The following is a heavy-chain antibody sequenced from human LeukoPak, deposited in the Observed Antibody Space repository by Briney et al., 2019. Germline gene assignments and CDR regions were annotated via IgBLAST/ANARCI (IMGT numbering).Heavy chain of an antibody. J-gene: IGHJ4*02. CDR2: IYYSGST. V-gene: IGHV4-61*01. Sequence: SETLSLTCTVSGGSVSSGSYYWSWIRQPPGKGLEWIGYIYYSGSTNYNPSLKSRVTISVDTSKNQFSLKLSSVTAADTAVYYCARVLRYYDSSGYYPLLDYWGRGTLVTVSS. CDR3: ARVLRYYDSSGYYPLLDY. CDR1: GGSVSSGSYY. D-gene: IGHD3-22*01.